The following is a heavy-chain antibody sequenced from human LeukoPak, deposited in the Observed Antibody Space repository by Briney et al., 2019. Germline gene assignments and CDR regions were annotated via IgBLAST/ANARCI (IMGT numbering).Heavy chain of an antibody. Sequence: GGSLRPSCAASGFTVSSNHMSWVRQAPGKGLEWVSVIYSGDSTYYADSVKGRFTISRDNSKNTLYLQMNSLRAEDTAVYYCARPHSSNWYGLDYWGQGTLITVSS. J-gene: IGHJ4*02. CDR2: IYSGDST. CDR1: GFTVSSNH. CDR3: ARPHSSNWYGLDY. V-gene: IGHV3-66*02. D-gene: IGHD6-13*01.